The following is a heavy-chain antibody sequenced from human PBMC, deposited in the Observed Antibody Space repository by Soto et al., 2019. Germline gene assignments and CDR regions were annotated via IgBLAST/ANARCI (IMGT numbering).Heavy chain of an antibody. V-gene: IGHV3-23*01. D-gene: IGHD1-26*01. CDR2: ISGDGGST. J-gene: IGHJ4*02. CDR1: GFTVSSYA. Sequence: GGYLRLSCAASGFTVSSYAMSWVRQTPGKGLEWVSAISGDGGSTYYADSVKGRFTISRDNSKNTQYLQMNSLRAEDTALYYCASCSSTRSYDYWGQGTLVTVSS. CDR3: ASCSSTRSYDY.